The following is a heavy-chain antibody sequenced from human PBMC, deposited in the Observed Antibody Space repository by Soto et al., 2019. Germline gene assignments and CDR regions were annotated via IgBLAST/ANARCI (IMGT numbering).Heavy chain of an antibody. CDR3: AKSLDIVVVVAPYEP. D-gene: IGHD2-15*01. Sequence: GSLRLSCAASGFTFSSYAMSWVRQAPGKGLEWVSAISGSGGSTYYADSVKGRFTISRDNSKNTLYLQMNSLRAEDTAVYYCAKSLDIVVVVAPYEPWGQGTLVTVSS. CDR2: ISGSGGST. V-gene: IGHV3-23*01. CDR1: GFTFSSYA. J-gene: IGHJ5*02.